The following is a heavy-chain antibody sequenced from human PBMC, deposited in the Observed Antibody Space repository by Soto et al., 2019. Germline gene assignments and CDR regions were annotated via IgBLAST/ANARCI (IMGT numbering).Heavy chain of an antibody. CDR1: GGSISSSSYY. D-gene: IGHD3-22*01. Sequence: QMQLQESGPGLVKPSETLSLTCTVSGGSISSSSYYWGWIRQPPGQGLEWLGTIYSLGNTYYNPSLKSRLICCVEKSKSQLFLKLSSVTASDTAVNYCARQIYDSSGYSYAYWGQGTLVTVSS. V-gene: IGHV4-39*01. J-gene: IGHJ4*02. CDR2: IYSLGNT. CDR3: ARQIYDSSGYSYAY.